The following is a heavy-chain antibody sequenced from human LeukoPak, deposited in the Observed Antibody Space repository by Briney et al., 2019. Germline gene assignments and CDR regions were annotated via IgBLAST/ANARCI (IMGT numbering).Heavy chain of an antibody. J-gene: IGHJ4*02. D-gene: IGHD3-10*01. CDR3: ARDSTMVRPGDY. Sequence: GASVKVSCKASGYTLTSYYMHWVRQAPGQGLEWMGIINPSGGSTSYAQKFQGRVTMTRDTSTSTVYMELSSLRSEDTAVYYCARDSTMVRPGDYWGQGTLVTVSS. CDR1: GYTLTSYY. CDR2: INPSGGST. V-gene: IGHV1-46*01.